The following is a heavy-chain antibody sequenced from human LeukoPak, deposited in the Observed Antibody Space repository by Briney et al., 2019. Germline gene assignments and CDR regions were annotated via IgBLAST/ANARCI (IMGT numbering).Heavy chain of an antibody. J-gene: IGHJ4*02. CDR1: GYSISSGYY. CDR2: IYHSGST. D-gene: IGHD6-19*01. CDR3: AREPYSSGWQRGNGNYFDY. V-gene: IGHV4-38-2*02. Sequence: PSETLSLTCTVSGYSISSGYYWGWIRQPPGKGLEWIGIIYHSGSTYYNPSLKSRVTISVDTSKNQFSLKLSSVTAADTAVYYCAREPYSSGWQRGNGNYFDYWGQGTLVTVSS.